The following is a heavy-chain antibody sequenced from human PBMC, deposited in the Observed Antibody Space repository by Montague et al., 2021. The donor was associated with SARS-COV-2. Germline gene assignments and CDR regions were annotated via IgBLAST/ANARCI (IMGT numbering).Heavy chain of an antibody. CDR2: IKQDGSEK. D-gene: IGHD6-13*01. CDR3: ARMGSSWYVRYYYYYGMNV. CDR1: GFTFSSYW. J-gene: IGHJ6*04. Sequence: SLRLSCAASGFTFSSYWMSWVRQAPGKGLEWVANIKQDGSEKYYVDSVKGRFTISRDNAKNSLYLQMNSLRAEDTAVYYCARMGSSWYVRYYYYYGMNVGGEETTLTVSS. V-gene: IGHV3-7*01.